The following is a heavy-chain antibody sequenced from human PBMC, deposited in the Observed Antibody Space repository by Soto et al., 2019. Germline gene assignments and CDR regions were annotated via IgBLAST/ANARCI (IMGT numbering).Heavy chain of an antibody. D-gene: IGHD3-10*01. J-gene: IGHJ6*02. CDR3: ARQGFGALHGLVAV. V-gene: IGHV4-59*08. Sequence: QVPLQESGPGLVKPSETLSLSCTVSGGSISNYYWSWFRQTPGKGLEWIGYVHDSWGSNYNPSLKSPVAISLDTSRSQFSLTLTSVTATDTAVYYCARQGFGALHGLVAVWGQGTTVTVSS. CDR1: GGSISNYY. CDR2: VHDSWGS.